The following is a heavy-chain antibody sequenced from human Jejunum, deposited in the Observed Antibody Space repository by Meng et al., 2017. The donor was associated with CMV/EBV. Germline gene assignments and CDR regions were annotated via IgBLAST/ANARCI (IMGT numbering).Heavy chain of an antibody. Sequence: ASGFILSNYWIHWVRHAPGKGLEWVSRINSDGSSTSYADSVKGRFTISRDNAKNTLYLQMNSLRGEDTAVYYCARSVARYNWFDPWGQGTLVTVPQ. V-gene: IGHV3-74*01. CDR3: ARSVARYNWFDP. J-gene: IGHJ5*02. CDR1: GFILSNYW. D-gene: IGHD2-21*01. CDR2: INSDGSST.